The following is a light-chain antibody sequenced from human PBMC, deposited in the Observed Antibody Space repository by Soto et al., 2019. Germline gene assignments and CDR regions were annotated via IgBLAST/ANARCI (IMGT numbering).Light chain of an antibody. CDR1: STNIGNNY. CDR2: ENN. J-gene: IGLJ2*01. Sequence: QSVLTQPPSVSAAPGQKVTVSCSGSSTNIGNNYVSWYQQLPGTAPKLLIYENNKRPSGIPDRFSGSKSGTLATLGITGLQTGDEADYYCETWDSSLSAVVFGGGTKVTVL. V-gene: IGLV1-51*01. CDR3: ETWDSSLSAVV.